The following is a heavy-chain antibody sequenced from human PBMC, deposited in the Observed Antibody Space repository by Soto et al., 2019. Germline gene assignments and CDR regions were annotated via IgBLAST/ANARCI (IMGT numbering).Heavy chain of an antibody. CDR1: GFTVSSNY. CDR3: ARAPDYGGNSGAFDY. D-gene: IGHD4-17*01. Sequence: QAGGSLRLSCAASGFTVSSNYMSWVRQAPGKGLEWVSVIYSGGSTYYADSVKGRFTISRDNSKNTLYLQMNSLRAEDTAVYYCARAPDYGGNSGAFDYWGQGTLVTVSS. V-gene: IGHV3-53*01. J-gene: IGHJ4*02. CDR2: IYSGGST.